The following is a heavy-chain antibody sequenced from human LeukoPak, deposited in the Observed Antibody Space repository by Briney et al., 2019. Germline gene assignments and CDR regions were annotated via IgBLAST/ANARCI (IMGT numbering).Heavy chain of an antibody. CDR2: IRHSGSS. CDR1: ADSLSSGGHY. D-gene: IGHD3-10*01. J-gene: IGHJ4*02. Sequence: PSETLSLTCTVSADSLSSGGHYWAWIRQLPGKGLESIGFIRHSGSSRHNPSLKGRVAISVDASRKQFALRLSSVTAADTAIYYCARGGNRFGGFYFDYWGQGIQVIVSS. V-gene: IGHV4-31*03. CDR3: ARGGNRFGGFYFDY.